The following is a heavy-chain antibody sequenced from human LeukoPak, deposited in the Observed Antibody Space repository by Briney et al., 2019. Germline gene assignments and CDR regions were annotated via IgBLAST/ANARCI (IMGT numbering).Heavy chain of an antibody. Sequence: SETLSLTCTVSGVSISSSSYYWGWLRQPPGKGLEWIASIYYSGNTYYNPALKSLVTISVDTSKNQFSLKLSSVTAADTAVYYCARVVDTAMVTNFDYWGQGTLVTVSS. V-gene: IGHV4-39*01. J-gene: IGHJ4*02. CDR2: IYYSGNT. CDR1: GVSISSSSYY. CDR3: ARVVDTAMVTNFDY. D-gene: IGHD5-18*01.